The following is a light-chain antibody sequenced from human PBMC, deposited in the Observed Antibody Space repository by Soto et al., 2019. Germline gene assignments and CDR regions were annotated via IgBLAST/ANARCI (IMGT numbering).Light chain of an antibody. V-gene: IGKV3-15*01. CDR2: GAA. Sequence: EIVLTQSPATLSMSPGERATLSCRASQSVGTNLAWYRQIPGQSPRLLMYGAATGATGIPARFIGSGSGTEFTLTISSLQSEDFAVYFCQQYHSSPYTFGQGTRLEIK. CDR1: QSVGTN. J-gene: IGKJ2*01. CDR3: QQYHSSPYT.